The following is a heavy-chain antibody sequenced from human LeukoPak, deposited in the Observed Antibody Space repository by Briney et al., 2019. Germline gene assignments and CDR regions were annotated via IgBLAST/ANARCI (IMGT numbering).Heavy chain of an antibody. CDR1: GFTFGTYA. Sequence: GGSLRLSCTASGFTFGTYAMNWVRQAPGKRLQWVALIIGNAATTAYADSVKGRFTISRDNSKNTLYLQMNSLRVEDTAVYYCVKDRTPDGYYSVDYWGQGILVTVSS. V-gene: IGHV3-23*01. CDR3: VKDRTPDGYYSVDY. J-gene: IGHJ4*02. D-gene: IGHD3-3*01. CDR2: IIGNAATT.